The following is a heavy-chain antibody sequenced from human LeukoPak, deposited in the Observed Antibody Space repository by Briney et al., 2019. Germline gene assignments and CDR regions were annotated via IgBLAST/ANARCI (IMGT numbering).Heavy chain of an antibody. D-gene: IGHD6-13*01. Sequence: GGSLRLSCAASGFTFNSNWMHWVRQAPGKGLVWVSRINSDGSSINYVDSVKGRFTISRDNARSTLYLQMNSLRAEDTAVYYCAKEVIAAGGNFEYWGQGTLVTVSS. CDR3: AKEVIAAGGNFEY. CDR1: GFTFNSNW. V-gene: IGHV3-74*01. CDR2: INSDGSSI. J-gene: IGHJ4*02.